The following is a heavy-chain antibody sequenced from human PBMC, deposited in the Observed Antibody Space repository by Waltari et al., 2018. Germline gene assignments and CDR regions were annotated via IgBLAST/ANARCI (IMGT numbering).Heavy chain of an antibody. Sequence: EVQLVESGGGSVQPGGSLRLSCVASGFSISNYWMNWVRQAPGKGLVWVSRIKNDGSITTYADSVRGRFAISRDNAKNTVYLQMNSLRIEDTAMYYCAKSDWFDPWGQGPLVTVSS. J-gene: IGHJ5*02. V-gene: IGHV3-74*01. CDR2: IKNDGSIT. CDR1: GFSISNYW. CDR3: AKSDWFDP.